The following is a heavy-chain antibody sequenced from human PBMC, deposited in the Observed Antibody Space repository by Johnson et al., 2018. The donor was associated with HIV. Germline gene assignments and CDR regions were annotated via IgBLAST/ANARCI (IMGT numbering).Heavy chain of an antibody. D-gene: IGHD1-14*01. CDR1: GFTFSSYA. CDR3: AKIRTSGTGDAFDI. J-gene: IGHJ3*02. CDR2: ISYDGSNK. Sequence: QVQLLESGGGVVQRAGSLRLSCAASGFTFSSYAIHWVRHAPGTGLEWVAVISYDGSNKYYADSVNGRFTISRDNSKNTLYLQMDSLRAEDTAVYYCAKIRTSGTGDAFDIWGQGTMVTVSS. V-gene: IGHV3-30*04.